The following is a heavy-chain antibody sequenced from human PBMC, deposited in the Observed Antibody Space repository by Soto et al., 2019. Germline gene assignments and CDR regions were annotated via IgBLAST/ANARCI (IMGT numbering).Heavy chain of an antibody. Sequence: EVQLVESGGGLVQPGGSLRLSCATSGFILSDCAMNWVSQAPGTGLEWVAYISSSSSVIDYADSVKGRFTVSRDNARNSLYLQMNSLRAEDTAVYYCARDLSWGSNWYDYMDVWGKGTTVTVSS. D-gene: IGHD7-27*01. CDR1: GFILSDCA. J-gene: IGHJ6*03. V-gene: IGHV3-48*01. CDR2: ISSSSSVI. CDR3: ARDLSWGSNWYDYMDV.